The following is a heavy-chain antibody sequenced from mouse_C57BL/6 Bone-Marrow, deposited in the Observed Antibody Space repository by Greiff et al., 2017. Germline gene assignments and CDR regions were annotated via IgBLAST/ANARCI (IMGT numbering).Heavy chain of an antibody. D-gene: IGHD4-1*01. CDR2: INPSSGYT. V-gene: IGHV1S26*01. J-gene: IGHJ4*01. Sequence: QVQLQQSGPELVKPGASVKLSCKASGYTFTSYTMHWVKQRPGQGLEWIGYINPSSGYTKYNQKFKDKATLTADKSSSTAYMQLSSLTSEDSAVYYCARRRKLGRGYAMDYWGQGTSVTVSS. CDR1: GYTFTSYT. CDR3: ARRRKLGRGYAMDY.